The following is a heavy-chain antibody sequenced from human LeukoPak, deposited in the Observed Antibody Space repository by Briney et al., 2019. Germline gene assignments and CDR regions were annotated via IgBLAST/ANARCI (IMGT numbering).Heavy chain of an antibody. CDR3: ARETGTEDDAFDI. V-gene: IGHV4-39*07. CDR1: GGSISSSSYY. D-gene: IGHD1-1*01. J-gene: IGHJ3*02. Sequence: SETLSLTCTVSGGSISSSSYYCGWIRQPPGNRLGWIGSIYYSGSTYYNPSLKSRVTISVDTSKNQFSLKLSSVTAADTAVYYCARETGTEDDAFDIWGQGTMVTVSS. CDR2: IYYSGST.